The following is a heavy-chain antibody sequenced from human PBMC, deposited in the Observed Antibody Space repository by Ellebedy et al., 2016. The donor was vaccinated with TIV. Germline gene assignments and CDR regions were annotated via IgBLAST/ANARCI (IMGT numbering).Heavy chain of an antibody. V-gene: IGHV3-7*01. CDR1: GFTFSNYW. D-gene: IGHD6-19*01. J-gene: IGHJ4*01. CDR2: IKQDGGET. Sequence: GGSLRLSCAASGFTFSNYWMSWVRQAPGKGLEWVANIKQDGGETYYVDSVEGRFSISRDNAKKSLYLQMNSLTDEDTAVYYCARDQWLGRAYYFDYWGQGTLVTVSS. CDR3: ARDQWLGRAYYFDY.